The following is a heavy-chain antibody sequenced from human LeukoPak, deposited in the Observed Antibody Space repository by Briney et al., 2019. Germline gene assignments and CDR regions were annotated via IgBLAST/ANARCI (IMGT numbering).Heavy chain of an antibody. CDR1: GFTFDDYT. J-gene: IGHJ4*02. CDR2: ISWDGGST. CDR3: AKGGAYDSSGYYYSYFDY. D-gene: IGHD3-22*01. V-gene: IGHV3-43*01. Sequence: PGGSLRLSCAASGFTFDDYTMHWVRQAPGKGLEWVSLISWDGGSTYYADSVKGRFTISRDNSKNSLYLQMNSLRAEDTAVYYCAKGGAYDSSGYYYSYFDYWGQGTLVTVSP.